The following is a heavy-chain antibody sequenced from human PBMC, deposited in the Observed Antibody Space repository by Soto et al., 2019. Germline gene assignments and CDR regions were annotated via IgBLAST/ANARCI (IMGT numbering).Heavy chain of an antibody. J-gene: IGHJ6*02. CDR2: IYYSGST. V-gene: IGHV4-61*01. Sequence: QVQLQESGPGLVKPSETLSLTCTVSGGSVSSGSYYWSWIRQPPGKGLEWIGYIYYSGSTNYNPSLKSRVTISVDTSKNQFSLKLSSVTAADTAVYYCARKPPYYYGMDVWGQGTTVTVSS. CDR1: GGSVSSGSYY. CDR3: ARKPPYYYGMDV.